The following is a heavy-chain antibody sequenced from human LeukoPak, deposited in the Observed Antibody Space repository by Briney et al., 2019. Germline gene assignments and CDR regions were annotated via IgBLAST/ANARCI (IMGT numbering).Heavy chain of an antibody. V-gene: IGHV3-30*03. CDR3: ASIAVAGTVFDY. D-gene: IGHD6-19*01. J-gene: IGHJ4*02. Sequence: GRSLRLSCAASGFTFSSYGMHWVRQAPGKGLEWVAVISYDGSNKYYADSVKGRLTISRDNSKNTLYLQMNSLRAEDTAVYYCASIAVAGTVFDYWGQGPLVTVSS. CDR1: GFTFSSYG. CDR2: ISYDGSNK.